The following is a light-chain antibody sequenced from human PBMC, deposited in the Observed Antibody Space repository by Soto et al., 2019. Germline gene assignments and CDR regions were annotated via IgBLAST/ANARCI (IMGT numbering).Light chain of an antibody. CDR1: QSIDTY. V-gene: IGKV1-39*01. CDR3: QQSYSTPLT. Sequence: IHMTHSPSSLSASVLYRVTIPFRASQSIDTYLNWYQQKPGKAPNLLIYAASSLQSGVPSRFSGSGSGTDFTLTISNLQPEDFATYFCQQSYSTPLTFGGGTKVDIK. J-gene: IGKJ4*01. CDR2: AAS.